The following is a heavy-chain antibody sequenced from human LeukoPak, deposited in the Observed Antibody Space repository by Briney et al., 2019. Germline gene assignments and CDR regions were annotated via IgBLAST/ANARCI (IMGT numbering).Heavy chain of an antibody. D-gene: IGHD3-22*01. CDR1: GGSINNSSYY. CDR2: IYYSGST. CDR3: ARGSRTYYYDSSGYLD. Sequence: PSETLSLTCTVSGGSINNSSYYWGWIRQPPGKGLEWIGTIYYSGSTYYNPSLKSRVTISVDTSKNQFSLKLSSVTAADTAAYYCARGSRTYYYDSSGYLDWGQGTLVTVSS. J-gene: IGHJ1*01. V-gene: IGHV4-39*07.